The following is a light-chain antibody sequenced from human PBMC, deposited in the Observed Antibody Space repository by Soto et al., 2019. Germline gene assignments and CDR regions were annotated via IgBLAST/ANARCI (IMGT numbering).Light chain of an antibody. Sequence: EIVLTQSPATLSLSPGERPTLSCRASQSVNIYLAWYQQKPGQAPRLLIYDASNRATGIPARFSGSGSGTDFTLTISRLEAEDFAVYYCQQYDTYPRTFGQGTKVEIK. CDR2: DAS. CDR3: QQYDTYPRT. CDR1: QSVNIY. J-gene: IGKJ2*01. V-gene: IGKV3-11*01.